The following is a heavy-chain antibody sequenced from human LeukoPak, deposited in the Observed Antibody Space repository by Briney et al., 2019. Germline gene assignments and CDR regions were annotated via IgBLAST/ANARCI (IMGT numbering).Heavy chain of an antibody. D-gene: IGHD2-15*01. CDR1: GFTFSSSA. CDR3: AKQLGYCSDGSCYFPY. J-gene: IGHJ4*02. V-gene: IGHV3-23*01. Sequence: GVSLRLSCAASGFTFSSSAMSWVRQAPGKGLEWVSAISNNGDYTYYADSVQGRFTISRDNSKSTLCLQMNSLRAEDTAVYYCAKQLGYCSDGSCYFPYWGQGTLVTVSS. CDR2: ISNNGDYT.